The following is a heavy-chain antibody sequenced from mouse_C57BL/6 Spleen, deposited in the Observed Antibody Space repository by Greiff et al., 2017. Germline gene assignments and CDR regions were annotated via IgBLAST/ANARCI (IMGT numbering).Heavy chain of an antibody. CDR2: IYPGSGNT. J-gene: IGHJ1*03. CDR1: GYTFTDYY. Sequence: VQLQQSGAELVRPGASVKLSCKASGYTFTDYYINWVKQRPGQGLEWIARIYPGSGNTYYNEKFKGKATLTAEKSSSTAYMQLSSLTSEDSAVYFCARWDWYFDVWGTGTTVTVSS. V-gene: IGHV1-76*01. CDR3: ARWDWYFDV.